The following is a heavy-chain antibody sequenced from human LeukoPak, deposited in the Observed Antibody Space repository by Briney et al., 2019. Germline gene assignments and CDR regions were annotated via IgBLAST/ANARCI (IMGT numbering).Heavy chain of an antibody. V-gene: IGHV3-23*01. CDR3: ANSYGYSSGWYDGVDGNYFDY. CDR1: GFTFSSYA. J-gene: IGHJ4*02. Sequence: QTGGSLRLSCAASGFTFSSYAMSWVRQAPGKGLEWVSAISGSGGSTYYADSVKGRFTISRDNSKNTLYLQMNSLRAEDTAVYYCANSYGYSSGWYDGVDGNYFDYWGQGTLVTVSS. CDR2: ISGSGGST. D-gene: IGHD6-19*01.